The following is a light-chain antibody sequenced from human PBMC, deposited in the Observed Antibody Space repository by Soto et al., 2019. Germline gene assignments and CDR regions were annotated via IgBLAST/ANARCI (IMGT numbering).Light chain of an antibody. CDR1: SSDVGAYNY. J-gene: IGLJ3*02. CDR3: CSYASSYTLV. V-gene: IGLV2-11*01. Sequence: QSALTQPRSVSGSPGQSVTISCTGTSSDVGAYNYVSWYQQHPGKAPKLMIYDVSQRPSGVPDRFSGSKSGNTASLTISGLQSEDEADYYCCSYASSYTLVFGGGTKVTVL. CDR2: DVS.